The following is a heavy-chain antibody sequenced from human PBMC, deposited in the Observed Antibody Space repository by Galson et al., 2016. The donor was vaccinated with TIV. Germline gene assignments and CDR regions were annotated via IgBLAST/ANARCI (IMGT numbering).Heavy chain of an antibody. CDR1: GYIFTERF. V-gene: IGHV1-69-2*01. CDR2: GDPDNGEK. J-gene: IGHJ4*02. CDR3: TTGGGSSGAYYFDF. Sequence: VKVSCKVSGYIFTERFIHWVRQAPGERPEWEGRGDPDNGEKLYAEKFQGRVTMAADTSGDTAFMELSNLRSEDTAFVYCTTGGGSSGAYYFDFWGLGTLVTVSS. D-gene: IGHD5-12*01.